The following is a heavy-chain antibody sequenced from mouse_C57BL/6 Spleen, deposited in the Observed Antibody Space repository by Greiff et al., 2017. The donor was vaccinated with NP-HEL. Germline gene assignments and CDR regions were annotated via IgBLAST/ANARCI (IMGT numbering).Heavy chain of an antibody. J-gene: IGHJ3*01. V-gene: IGHV5-4*03. Sequence: DVKLVESGGGLVKPGGSLKLSCAASGFTFSSYAMSWVRQTPEKRLEWVATISDGGSYTYYPDNVKGRFTIARDNAKNNLYLQMSQLKSEDTAMYYCARGNDYPFAYWGQGTLVTVSA. CDR3: ARGNDYPFAY. CDR1: GFTFSSYA. CDR2: ISDGGSYT. D-gene: IGHD2-4*01.